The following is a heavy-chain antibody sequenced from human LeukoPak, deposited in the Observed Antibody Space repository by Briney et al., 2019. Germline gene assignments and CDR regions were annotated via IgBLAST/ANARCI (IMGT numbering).Heavy chain of an antibody. J-gene: IGHJ5*02. CDR3: ARRYCSTTSCYTDYWFDP. V-gene: IGHV4-59*01. Sequence: SSETLSLTCTVSGGSISSYYWSWIRQPPGKELEWIGYIYYSGSTNYNPSLKSRVTISVDTSKNQFSLKLSSVTAADTAVYYCARRYCSTTSCYTDYWFDPWGQGTLVTVSS. CDR1: GGSISSYY. D-gene: IGHD2-2*02. CDR2: IYYSGST.